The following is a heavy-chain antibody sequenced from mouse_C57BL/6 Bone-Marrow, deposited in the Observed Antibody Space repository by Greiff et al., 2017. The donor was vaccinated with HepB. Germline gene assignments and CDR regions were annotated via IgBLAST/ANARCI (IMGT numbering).Heavy chain of an antibody. V-gene: IGHV5-17*01. CDR2: ISSGSSTI. CDR3: ARSTMITTSYFDY. CDR1: GFTFSDYG. J-gene: IGHJ2*01. D-gene: IGHD2-4*01. Sequence: EVHLVESGGGLVKPGGSLKLSCAASGFTFSDYGMHWVRQAPEKGLEWVAYISSGSSTIYYADTVKGRFTISRDNAKNTLFLQMTSLRSEDTAMYYCARSTMITTSYFDYWGQGTTLTVSS.